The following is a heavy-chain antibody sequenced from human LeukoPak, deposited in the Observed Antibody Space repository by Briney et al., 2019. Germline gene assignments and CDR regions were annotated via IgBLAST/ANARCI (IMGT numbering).Heavy chain of an antibody. CDR2: ISANSDRI. D-gene: IGHD3-10*01. CDR1: GFTFRNFC. J-gene: IGHJ6*03. V-gene: IGHV3-21*01. CDR3: ARVPLDIILLYYMDV. Sequence: PGGSLRLSCAASGFTFRNFCMNWVRQSPGEGLEWVASISANSDRILHSDSLKGRFTISRDNARDSLYLEMNSLRAGDTAIYYCARVPLDIILLYYMDVWGKGTTVTVSS.